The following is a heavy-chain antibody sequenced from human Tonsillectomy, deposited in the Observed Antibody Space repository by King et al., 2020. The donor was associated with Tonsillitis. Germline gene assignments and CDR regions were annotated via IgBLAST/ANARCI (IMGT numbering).Heavy chain of an antibody. Sequence: QVQLVESGGGVVQPGRSLRLSCAASGFTFSSYTMHWVRQAPGKGLEWVAVMSYLGNKTYYADSVKGRFTISRDNSKNTLYLQMNSLRGEDTAVYYCARFNQWGRWEQFYYYGMDVWGQGTTVTVSS. CDR2: MSYLGNKT. CDR1: GFTFSSYT. CDR3: ARFNQWGRWEQFYYYGMDV. V-gene: IGHV3-30-3*01. J-gene: IGHJ6*02. D-gene: IGHD1-26*01.